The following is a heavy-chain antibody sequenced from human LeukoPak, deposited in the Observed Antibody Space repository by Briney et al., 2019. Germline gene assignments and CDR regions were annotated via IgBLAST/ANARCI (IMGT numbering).Heavy chain of an antibody. CDR2: IYYSGST. D-gene: IGHD6-19*01. J-gene: IGHJ4*02. Sequence: SETLSLTCTVSGGSISSSSYYWGWIRQPPGKGLEWIGSIYYSGSTYYNPSLKSRVTISVDTSKNQFSLKLSSVTAADTAVYYCARDGRKVVAGFDYWGQGTLVTVSS. CDR1: GGSISSSSYY. CDR3: ARDGRKVVAGFDY. V-gene: IGHV4-39*07.